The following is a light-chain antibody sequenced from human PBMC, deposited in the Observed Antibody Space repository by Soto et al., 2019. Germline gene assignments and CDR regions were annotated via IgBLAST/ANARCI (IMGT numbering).Light chain of an antibody. Sequence: QSVLTQPPSVSAAPGQKVTISCSGSSSNIGNNYVSWYQQLPGTAPNLLIYDNNKRPSGIPDRSSGSTSATSATLGITGLQTGDEADYYCGTCDSSRPVFGGGTKLTVL. CDR1: SSNIGNNY. V-gene: IGLV1-51*01. J-gene: IGLJ2*01. CDR2: DNN. CDR3: GTCDSSRPV.